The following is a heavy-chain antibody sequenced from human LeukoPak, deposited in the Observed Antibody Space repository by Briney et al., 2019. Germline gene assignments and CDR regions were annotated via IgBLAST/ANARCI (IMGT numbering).Heavy chain of an antibody. CDR1: GYTFTGYY. D-gene: IGHD6-19*01. J-gene: IGHJ4*02. V-gene: IGHV1-2*02. Sequence: ASVKVSCKASGYTFTGYYMHWVRQAPGQGLEWMGWINSNSGGTNYAQKFQGRVTMTRDTSISTAYMELSRLRSDDAAVYYCARGYSSGRYPYDYWGQGTLVTVSS. CDR2: INSNSGGT. CDR3: ARGYSSGRYPYDY.